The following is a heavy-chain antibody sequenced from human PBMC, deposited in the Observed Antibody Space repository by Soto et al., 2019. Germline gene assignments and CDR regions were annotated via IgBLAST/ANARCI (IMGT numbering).Heavy chain of an antibody. D-gene: IGHD1-26*01. CDR2: INAGNGDT. CDR3: ATSIMGGTNY. J-gene: IGHJ4*02. Sequence: QVHLMQSGPEVRKPGASVQVSCKASGYTFSAYGIHWERQAPGQRPEWVGWINAGNGDTKYSQRFQGRVTITRDTSATTSYMELSSLTSEDTAVYVCATSIMGGTNYWGQGALVTVSS. CDR1: GYTFSAYG. V-gene: IGHV1-3*01.